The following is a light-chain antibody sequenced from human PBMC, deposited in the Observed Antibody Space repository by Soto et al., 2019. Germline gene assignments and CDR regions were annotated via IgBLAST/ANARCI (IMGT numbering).Light chain of an antibody. Sequence: QSALTQPPSVSGSPGQSVTISCSGTNSDIGSYNRVSWYHQPPGTAPKLIIYEVSHRPSGVPARFSGSKSANAASLTISGLQAEDEADYYCSSYTTSSTLVFGGGTKLTVL. V-gene: IGLV2-18*02. CDR3: SSYTTSSTLV. CDR2: EVS. J-gene: IGLJ3*02. CDR1: NSDIGSYNR.